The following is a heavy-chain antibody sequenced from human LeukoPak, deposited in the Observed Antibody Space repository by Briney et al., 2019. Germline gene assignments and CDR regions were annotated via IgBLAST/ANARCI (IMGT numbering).Heavy chain of an antibody. V-gene: IGHV3-21*01. Sequence: PGGSLRLSCAASGFTFSSYSMNWVRQAPGKGLEWVSSISSSSSYIYYADSVKGRFTISRDNAKNSLYLQMNSLRAEDTAVYYCARGYCSSTSCNASGYWGQGTLVTVSS. CDR1: GFTFSSYS. J-gene: IGHJ4*02. D-gene: IGHD2-2*01. CDR2: ISSSSSYI. CDR3: ARGYCSSTSCNASGY.